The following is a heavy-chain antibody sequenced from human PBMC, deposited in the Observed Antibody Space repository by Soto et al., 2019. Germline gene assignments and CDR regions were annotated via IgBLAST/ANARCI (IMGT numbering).Heavy chain of an antibody. J-gene: IGHJ5*01. CDR2: ISAYNGNT. D-gene: IGHD2-15*01. CDR1: GYTFTSYG. V-gene: IGHV1-18*01. Sequence: ASVKVSCKASGYTFTSYGISWVRQAPGQGLEWMGWISAYNGNTNYAQKLQGRVTMTTDTSTSTAYMELRSLRSDDTAVYYCARVMTGNCSGGSCYSGCFDFWGQGIRVTVSS. CDR3: ARVMTGNCSGGSCYSGCFDF.